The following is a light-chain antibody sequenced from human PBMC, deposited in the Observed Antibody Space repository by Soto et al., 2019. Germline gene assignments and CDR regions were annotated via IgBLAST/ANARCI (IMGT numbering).Light chain of an antibody. Sequence: DIQMTQSPSTLSASVGDRVTITCRASQSISTWLAWYQQKPGKAPKLLIYTESSLESGVPSRFSGSGSGTEFTLTISSLQPDDFATYYCQQYDTAWTFGQGTKVDIK. CDR2: TES. V-gene: IGKV1-5*03. J-gene: IGKJ1*01. CDR1: QSISTW. CDR3: QQYDTAWT.